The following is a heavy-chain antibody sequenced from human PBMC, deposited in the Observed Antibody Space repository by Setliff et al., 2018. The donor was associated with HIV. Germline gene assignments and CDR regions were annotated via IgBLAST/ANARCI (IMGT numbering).Heavy chain of an antibody. D-gene: IGHD6-13*01. CDR1: GGTVTTYS. CDR3: ARGRVAAVWAA. J-gene: IGHJ5*02. Sequence: SVKVSCKASGGTVTTYSINWVRRAPGQGLEWMGGIIPLFGTTTYAQKFQGRVTITADQSTSTAYMELSGLRSEDTAMYYCARGRVAAVWAAWGQGTLVTVSS. V-gene: IGHV1-69*13. CDR2: IIPLFGTT.